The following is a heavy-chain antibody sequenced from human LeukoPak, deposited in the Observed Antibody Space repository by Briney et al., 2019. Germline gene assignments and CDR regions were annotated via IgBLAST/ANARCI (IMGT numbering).Heavy chain of an antibody. Sequence: PSETLSLTCTVSGGSISSYYWSWIRQPPGKGLEWIGEINHSGSTNYNPSLKSRVTISVDTSKNQFSLKLSSVTAADTAVYYCARGRRWIYWGQGTLVTVSS. V-gene: IGHV4-34*01. CDR2: INHSGST. J-gene: IGHJ4*02. D-gene: IGHD4-23*01. CDR1: GGSISSYY. CDR3: ARGRRWIY.